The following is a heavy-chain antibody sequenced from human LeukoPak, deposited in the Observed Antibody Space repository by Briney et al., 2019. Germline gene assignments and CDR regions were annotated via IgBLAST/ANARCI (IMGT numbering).Heavy chain of an antibody. D-gene: IGHD6-13*01. CDR2: IIPIFGTA. V-gene: IGHV1-69*13. J-gene: IGHJ4*02. CDR3: ARGADSSSWYGAIDY. Sequence: SVKVSCTASGGTFSSYAISWVRQAPGRGLEWMGGIIPIFGTANYAQKFQGRVTITADESTSTAYMELSSLRSEDTAVYYCARGADSSSWYGAIDYWGQGTLVTVSS. CDR1: GGTFSSYA.